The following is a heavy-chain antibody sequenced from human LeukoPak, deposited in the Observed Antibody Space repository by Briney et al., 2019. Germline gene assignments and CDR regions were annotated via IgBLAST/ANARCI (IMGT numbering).Heavy chain of an antibody. Sequence: ASVKVSCKASGYAFTSYDINWVRQATGQGLEWMGWMNPSSGNTGYAQKFQGRVTMTRNTSISTAYMELSSLGSEDTAVYYCARILPISGHAFDIWRQGTMVTVSS. CDR2: MNPSSGNT. CDR1: GYAFTSYD. D-gene: IGHD3-10*01. V-gene: IGHV1-8*01. CDR3: ARILPISGHAFDI. J-gene: IGHJ3*02.